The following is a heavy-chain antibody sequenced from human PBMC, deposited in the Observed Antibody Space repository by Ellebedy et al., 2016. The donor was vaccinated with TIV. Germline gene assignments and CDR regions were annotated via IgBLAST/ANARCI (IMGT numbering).Heavy chain of an antibody. CDR1: GGTFSSYA. J-gene: IGHJ5*02. V-gene: IGHV1-69*06. CDR2: IIPIFGTA. CDR3: ARVGAVTTGWFDP. Sequence: SVKVSCXASGGTFSSYAISWVRQAPGQGLEWMGGIIPIFGTANYAQKFQGRVTITADKSTSTAYMELSSLRSEDTAVYYCARVGAVTTGWFDPWGQGTLVTVSS. D-gene: IGHD4-17*01.